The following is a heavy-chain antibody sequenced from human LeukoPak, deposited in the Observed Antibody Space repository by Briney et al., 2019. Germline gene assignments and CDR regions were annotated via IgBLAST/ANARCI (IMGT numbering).Heavy chain of an antibody. CDR1: GGSFSGYY. CDR2: IYTSGST. V-gene: IGHV4-59*10. Sequence: SETLSLTCAVYGGSFSGYYWSWLRQPAGKGLEWIGRIYTSGSTNYNPSLKSRVTMSVDTSKNQFSLKLSSVTAADTAVYYCARSGYCTSTSCYTGTDSYYYYYMDVWGKGTTVTVSS. CDR3: ARSGYCTSTSCYTGTDSYYYYYMDV. D-gene: IGHD2-2*02. J-gene: IGHJ6*03.